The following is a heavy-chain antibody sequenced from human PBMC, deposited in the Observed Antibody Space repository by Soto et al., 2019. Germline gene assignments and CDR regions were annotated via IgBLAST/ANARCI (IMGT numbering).Heavy chain of an antibody. J-gene: IGHJ3*02. V-gene: IGHV1-46*03. Sequence: ASVKVSCKASGYTFTSYYMHWVRQAPGQGLEWMGIINPSGGSTSYAQKFQGRVTMTRDTSTGTVYMELGSLRSEDTAVYYCARDLDCSSTSCYADYDAFDIWGQGTMVTVSS. CDR1: GYTFTSYY. CDR3: ARDLDCSSTSCYADYDAFDI. CDR2: INPSGGST. D-gene: IGHD2-2*01.